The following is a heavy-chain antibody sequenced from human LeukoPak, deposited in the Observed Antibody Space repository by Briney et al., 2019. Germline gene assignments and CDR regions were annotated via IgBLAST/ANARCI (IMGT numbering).Heavy chain of an antibody. CDR2: IYYSGST. Sequence: SETLSLTCTVSGGSISSYYWSWIRQPPGKGLEWIGYIYYSGSTNYNPSLKSRVTISVDTSKNQFSLKLSSVTAADTAVYYCARHGVRGIVVVPAATANYYYGMDVWGQGTTVTVSS. V-gene: IGHV4-59*08. D-gene: IGHD2-2*01. J-gene: IGHJ6*02. CDR3: ARHGVRGIVVVPAATANYYYGMDV. CDR1: GGSISSYY.